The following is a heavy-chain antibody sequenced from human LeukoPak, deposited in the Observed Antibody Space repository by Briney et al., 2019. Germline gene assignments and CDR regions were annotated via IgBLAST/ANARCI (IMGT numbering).Heavy chain of an antibody. CDR3: ARDRGRAGYYYMDV. J-gene: IGHJ6*03. CDR2: IIPIFGTA. V-gene: IGHV1-69*05. CDR1: GGTFSSYA. D-gene: IGHD3-10*01. Sequence: ASVKVSCKASGGTFSSYAISWVRQAPGQGLEWMGGIIPIFGTANYAQKFQGRVTITTDESTSTAYMELSSLRSEDTAVYYCARDRGRAGYYYMDVWGKGTTVTVSS.